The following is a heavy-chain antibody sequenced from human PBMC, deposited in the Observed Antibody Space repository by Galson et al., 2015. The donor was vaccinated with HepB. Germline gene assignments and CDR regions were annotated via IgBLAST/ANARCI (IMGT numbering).Heavy chain of an antibody. D-gene: IGHD1-14*01. J-gene: IGHJ6*02. CDR1: GGSISNYY. CDR3: ARGEVWVQPYYYYAMDV. Sequence: ETLSLTCTVSGGSISNYYWSWIRQPPVQGLEWIGNFFHSGVTYFNPSLKSRVTISLDKSNNRFTLNLTSVTAADSATYYCARGEVWVQPYYYYAMDVWGQGTTVTVSS. V-gene: IGHV4-59*08. CDR2: FFHSGVT.